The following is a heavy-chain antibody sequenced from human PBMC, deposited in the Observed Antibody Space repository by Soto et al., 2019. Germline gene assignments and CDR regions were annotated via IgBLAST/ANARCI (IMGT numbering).Heavy chain of an antibody. V-gene: IGHV1-18*01. D-gene: IGHD3-9*01. CDR2: ISAYNGNT. CDR1: GYTFTSYG. CDR3: ARDYYGDILTGYYNYYYYYGMDV. Sequence: ASVKVSCKASGYTFTSYGISWVRQAPGQGLEWMGWISAYNGNTNYAQKLQGRVTMTTDTSTSTAYMELRSLRSDDTAVYYCARDYYGDILTGYYNYYYYYGMDVWGQGTTVTV. J-gene: IGHJ6*02.